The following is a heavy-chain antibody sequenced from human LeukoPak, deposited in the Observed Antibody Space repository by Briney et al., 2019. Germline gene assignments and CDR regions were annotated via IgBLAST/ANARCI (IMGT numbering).Heavy chain of an antibody. CDR2: ISGSGGST. V-gene: IGHV3-23*01. Sequence: PGGSPRLSCAASGFTFSSYGMHWVRQAPGKGLEWVSSISGSGGSTYYADSVKGRFIISRDNSKNTLYLQMNSLRAEDTAVYYCARVSWYGSGNSINFDCWGQGALVSVSS. D-gene: IGHD3-10*01. CDR3: ARVSWYGSGNSINFDC. J-gene: IGHJ4*02. CDR1: GFTFSSYG.